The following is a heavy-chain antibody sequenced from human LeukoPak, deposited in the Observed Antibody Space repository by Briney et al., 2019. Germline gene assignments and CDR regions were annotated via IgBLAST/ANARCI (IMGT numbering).Heavy chain of an antibody. D-gene: IGHD5-12*01. V-gene: IGHV1-69*05. Sequence: SVKVSCKASGGTFSSYAISWVRQAPGQGLEWMGGIIPIFGTANYAQKFQGRVTITTDESTSTAYMELSSLRSEDTAVYYCERGPGNSGYDYYFDYWGQGTLVTVSS. CDR1: GGTFSSYA. CDR3: ERGPGNSGYDYYFDY. CDR2: IIPIFGTA. J-gene: IGHJ4*02.